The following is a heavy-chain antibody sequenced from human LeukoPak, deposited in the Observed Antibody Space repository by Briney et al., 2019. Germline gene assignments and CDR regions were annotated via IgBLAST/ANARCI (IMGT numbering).Heavy chain of an antibody. J-gene: IGHJ5*02. D-gene: IGHD5-18*01. CDR2: IIPIFGTA. Sequence: SVKVSCKASGGTFSSYAISWVRQAPGQGREWMGGIIPIFGTANYAQKFQGRVTITADESTSTAYMELSSLRSEDTAVYYCARDRSLRELWLRNWFDPWGQGTLVTVSS. CDR3: ARDRSLRELWLRNWFDP. V-gene: IGHV1-69*13. CDR1: GGTFSSYA.